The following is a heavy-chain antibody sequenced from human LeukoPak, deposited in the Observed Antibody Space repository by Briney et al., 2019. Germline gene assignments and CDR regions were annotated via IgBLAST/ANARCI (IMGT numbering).Heavy chain of an antibody. CDR1: GYSFTSYW. Sequence: GESLKISCKGSGYSFTSYWIGWVRQMPGKGLEWMGIIYPGDSDTRYSPSFQGQVTISADKSISTAYLQWSSLKASDTAMYYCARQGGRYSSGWYGKWFFDYWGQGTLVTVSS. D-gene: IGHD6-19*01. CDR2: IYPGDSDT. J-gene: IGHJ4*02. CDR3: ARQGGRYSSGWYGKWFFDY. V-gene: IGHV5-51*01.